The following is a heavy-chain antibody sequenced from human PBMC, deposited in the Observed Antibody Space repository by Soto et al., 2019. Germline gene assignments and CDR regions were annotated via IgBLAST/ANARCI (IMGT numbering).Heavy chain of an antibody. Sequence: EVQLLESGGGLVQPGGSLRLSCAASGFTFSSYAMSWVRQAPGKGLEWVSAISGSGGSTYYADFVKGRFTISRDNAEDRLELEIYSLRAGDSDVYYCAKVEFASSGRPPNCDYGIDVWRQGTTVTASS. CDR2: ISGSGGST. V-gene: IGHV3-23*01. CDR3: AKVEFASSGRPPNCDYGIDV. J-gene: IGHJ6*01. D-gene: IGHD6-19*01. CDR1: GFTFSSYA.